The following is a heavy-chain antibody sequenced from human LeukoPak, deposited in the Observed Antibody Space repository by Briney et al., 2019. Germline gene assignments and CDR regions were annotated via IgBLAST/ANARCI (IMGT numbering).Heavy chain of an antibody. CDR1: GYSISSGYY. J-gene: IGHJ5*02. CDR3: ARQAIAATGNWFDP. V-gene: IGHV4-38-2*01. D-gene: IGHD2-15*01. Sequence: SETLSLTCAVSGYSISSGYYWGWIRQPPGKGLEWIGSIYHSGSTYYNPSLKSRVTISVDTSKNQFSLKVSSVTAADTAVYYCARQAIAATGNWFDPWGQGTLVSVSS. CDR2: IYHSGST.